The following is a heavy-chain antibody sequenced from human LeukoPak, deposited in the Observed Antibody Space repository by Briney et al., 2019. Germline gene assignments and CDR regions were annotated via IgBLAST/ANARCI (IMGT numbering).Heavy chain of an antibody. CDR3: ARQSRLPETELLWFGSDPIPPPRSYMDV. Sequence: LGASVKVSCKTSGYTFTSYGISWVRQAPGQGLEWMGWISAYNGNTNFAQKLQGRVTMTTDTSTSTAYMELRSLRSDDTAVYYCARQSRLPETELLWFGSDPIPPPRSYMDVWGKGTTVTISS. CDR1: GYTFTSYG. CDR2: ISAYNGNT. V-gene: IGHV1-18*01. D-gene: IGHD3-10*01. J-gene: IGHJ6*03.